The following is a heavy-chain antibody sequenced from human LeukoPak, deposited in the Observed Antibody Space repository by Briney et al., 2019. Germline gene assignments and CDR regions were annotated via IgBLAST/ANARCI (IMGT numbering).Heavy chain of an antibody. J-gene: IGHJ3*02. CDR1: GGTFSSYT. CDR3: ASCGNMVVTFGSAFDI. Sequence: ASVKVSCKASGGTFSSYTISWVRQAPGQGLEWMGGFIPIFGAANYAQKFQGRVAITTDESTSTAYMELSSLRSEDTAVYYCASCGNMVVTFGSAFDIWGRGTMVTVSS. V-gene: IGHV1-69*05. CDR2: FIPIFGAA. D-gene: IGHD4-23*01.